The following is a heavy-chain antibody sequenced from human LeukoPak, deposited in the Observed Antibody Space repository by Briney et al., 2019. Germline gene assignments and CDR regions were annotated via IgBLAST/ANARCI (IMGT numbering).Heavy chain of an antibody. V-gene: IGHV3-30*02. Sequence: GGSLRLSCAASGFSFSSYGMHWVRQAPGKGLEWVAFIRHDESSKYYADSVKGRFTISRDNAKNSLYLQMNSLRAEDTAVYYCARDPHSSSWYGRHFDYWGQGTLVTVSS. CDR2: IRHDESSK. CDR3: ARDPHSSSWYGRHFDY. D-gene: IGHD6-13*01. J-gene: IGHJ4*02. CDR1: GFSFSSYG.